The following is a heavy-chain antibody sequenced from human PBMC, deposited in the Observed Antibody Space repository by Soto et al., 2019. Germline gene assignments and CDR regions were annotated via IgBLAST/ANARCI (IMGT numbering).Heavy chain of an antibody. V-gene: IGHV4-34*01. D-gene: IGHD2-2*01. CDR1: GGSFSGYY. CDR3: ARGIIVVVPAAMSHYYYGMDV. CDR2: INHSGST. Sequence: SETLSLTCAVYGGSFSGYYWSWIRQPPGKGLEWIGEINHSGSTNYDPSLKSRVTISVDTSKNQFSLKLSSVTAADTAVYYCARGIIVVVPAAMSHYYYGMDVWGQGTTVTVSS. J-gene: IGHJ6*02.